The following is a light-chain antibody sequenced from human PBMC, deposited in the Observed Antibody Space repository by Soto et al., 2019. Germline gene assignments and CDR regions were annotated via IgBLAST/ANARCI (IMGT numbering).Light chain of an antibody. CDR3: QQFGSSPRYS. CDR2: GAS. Sequence: EIVLTQSPGTLSLSPGESATLSCRASQSVSNNYLAWYQQIPGQAPRLLIYGASSRATGIPDRFSGSGSGTDFTLTIRSLEPEDFAVYYCQQFGSSPRYSFGQGTKLEIK. J-gene: IGKJ2*03. CDR1: QSVSNNY. V-gene: IGKV3-20*01.